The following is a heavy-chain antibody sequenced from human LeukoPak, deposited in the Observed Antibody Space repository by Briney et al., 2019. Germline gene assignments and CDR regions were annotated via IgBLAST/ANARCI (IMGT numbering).Heavy chain of an antibody. V-gene: IGHV4-39*02. CDR1: GGSISSSSYY. Sequence: PSETLSLTCTVSGGSISSSSYYWGWIRQPPGKGLEWIGSIYYSGSTYYNPSLKSRVTISVDTSKNQFSLKLSSVTAADTAVYYCARDYFDMSGYRHNDHWGQGILVTVSP. J-gene: IGHJ4*02. CDR2: IYYSGST. D-gene: IGHD3-22*01. CDR3: ARDYFDMSGYRHNDH.